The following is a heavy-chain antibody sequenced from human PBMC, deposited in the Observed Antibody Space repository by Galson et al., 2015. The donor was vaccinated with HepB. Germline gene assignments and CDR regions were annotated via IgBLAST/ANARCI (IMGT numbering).Heavy chain of an antibody. CDR1: GFTFSSYW. J-gene: IGHJ3*02. Sequence: LRLSCAASGFTFSSYWMHWVRQAPGKGLVWVSRINSDGSSTSYADSVKGRFTISRDNAKNTLYLQMNSLRAEDTAVYYCARDLYSGSYYGGDAFDIWGQGTMVTVSS. CDR2: INSDGSST. V-gene: IGHV3-74*01. CDR3: ARDLYSGSYYGGDAFDI. D-gene: IGHD1-26*01.